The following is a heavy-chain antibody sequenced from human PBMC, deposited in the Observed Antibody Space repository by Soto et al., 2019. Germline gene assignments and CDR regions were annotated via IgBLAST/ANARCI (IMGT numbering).Heavy chain of an antibody. Sequence: NPSETLSLTCTFSGGSISSSSYYWGWIRQPPGKGLEWIGSIYYSGSTYYNPSLQSRVTIFVDTSKNQFSLKVTSVTAADAAVYYCAKTRGRSHSLDYWGQGTLVTVSS. CDR1: GGSISSSSYY. V-gene: IGHV4-39*01. D-gene: IGHD3-16*01. CDR2: IYYSGST. CDR3: AKTRGRSHSLDY. J-gene: IGHJ4*02.